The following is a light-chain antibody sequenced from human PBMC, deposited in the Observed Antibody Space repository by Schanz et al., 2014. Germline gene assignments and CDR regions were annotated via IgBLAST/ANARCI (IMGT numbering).Light chain of an antibody. CDR3: QQYNNWPST. V-gene: IGKV3-15*01. Sequence: IVLTQSPGTLSLSPGERATLSCRASQSVSSSFLAWYQQKPGQAPRLLIYGASTRATGIPARFSGSGSGTEFTLTISSLQSEDFAIYYCQQYNNWPSTFGQGTRLEIK. CDR1: QSVSSS. CDR2: GAS. J-gene: IGKJ5*01.